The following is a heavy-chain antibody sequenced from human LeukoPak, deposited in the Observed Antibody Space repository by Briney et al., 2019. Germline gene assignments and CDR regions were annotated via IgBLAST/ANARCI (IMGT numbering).Heavy chain of an antibody. J-gene: IGHJ4*02. Sequence: PGGSLRLSCAASGFTFSSYSMSWVRQAPGKGLEWVSSISSSSSYIYYADSVKGRFTISRDNAKNSLYLQMNSLRAEDTAVYYCARDGGTVTTPPPCYFDYWGQGTLVTVSS. CDR1: GFTFSSYS. CDR2: ISSSSSYI. V-gene: IGHV3-21*01. D-gene: IGHD4-17*01. CDR3: ARDGGTVTTPPPCYFDY.